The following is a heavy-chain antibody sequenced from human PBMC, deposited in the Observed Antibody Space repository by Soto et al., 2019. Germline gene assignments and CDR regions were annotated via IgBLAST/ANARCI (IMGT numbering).Heavy chain of an antibody. Sequence: QVQLVQSGAEVKKPGPPVKISCNASGGSFRSNALSWVRHAPGQGLEWMGRIIPIFGIATYAQRFQGRVTITADESMGTAYMELRNLRSEETAGYYGARVGEYCGGDCPQYFQPWGQGTLVTVSS. CDR3: ARVGEYCGGDCPQYFQP. CDR1: GGSFRSNA. V-gene: IGHV1-69*15. D-gene: IGHD2-21*02. CDR2: IIPIFGIA. J-gene: IGHJ1*01.